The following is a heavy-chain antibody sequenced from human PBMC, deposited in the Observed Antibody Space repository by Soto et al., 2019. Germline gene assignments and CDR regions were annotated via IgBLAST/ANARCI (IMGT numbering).Heavy chain of an antibody. CDR3: ARGPAYDYGDYYVDY. CDR2: IIPIYGTA. CDR1: GGTFSSYA. J-gene: IGHJ4*02. D-gene: IGHD4-17*01. Sequence: GASVKVSCKASGGTFSSYAISWVRQAPGQGVEWMGGIIPIYGTANYAQKFQGRVTITADESTSTAYMELSSLRSEDTAVYYCARGPAYDYGDYYVDYWGQGTLVTVSS. V-gene: IGHV1-69*13.